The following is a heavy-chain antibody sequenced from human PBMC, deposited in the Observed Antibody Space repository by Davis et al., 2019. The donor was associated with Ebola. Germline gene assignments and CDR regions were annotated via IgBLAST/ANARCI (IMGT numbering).Heavy chain of an antibody. CDR3: ARQVYRGETIDY. D-gene: IGHD3-16*01. J-gene: IGHJ4*02. Sequence: GESLKISCKASGYSFINYWIAWVRQMPGKGLEWVGITYPADSDTRYSPAFRGRVSISADRSTSTAYLQWSSLNDSDSGIYYCARQVYRGETIDYWGQGTLVSVSS. CDR2: TYPADSDT. V-gene: IGHV5-51*01. CDR1: GYSFINYW.